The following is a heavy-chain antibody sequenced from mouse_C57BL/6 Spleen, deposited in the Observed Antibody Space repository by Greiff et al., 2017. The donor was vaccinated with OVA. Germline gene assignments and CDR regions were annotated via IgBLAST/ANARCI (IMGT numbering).Heavy chain of an antibody. CDR3: ARRGYYSNYEGDY. V-gene: IGHV1-61*01. Sequence: QVQLQQSGAELVRPGSSVKLSCKASGYTFTSYWMDWVKQRPGQGLEWIGNIYPSDSETHYNQKFKDKATLTVDKSSSTAYMQLSSLTSEDSAVYYCARRGYYSNYEGDYWGQGTTLTVSS. CDR1: GYTFTSYW. J-gene: IGHJ2*01. CDR2: IYPSDSET. D-gene: IGHD2-5*01.